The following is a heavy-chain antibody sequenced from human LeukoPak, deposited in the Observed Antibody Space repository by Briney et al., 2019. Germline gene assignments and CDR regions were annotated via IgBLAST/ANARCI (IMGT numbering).Heavy chain of an antibody. CDR3: ARVNEEYSGSSPAFDI. D-gene: IGHD1-26*01. J-gene: IGHJ3*02. CDR1: GGSISSGGYS. Sequence: PSETLSLTCAVSGGSISSGGYSWSWIRQPPGKGLEWIGEIYHSGSTNYNPSLKSRVTISVDKSKNQFSLKLSSVTAADTAVYYCARVNEEYSGSSPAFDIWGQGTMVTVSS. CDR2: IYHSGST. V-gene: IGHV4-30-2*01.